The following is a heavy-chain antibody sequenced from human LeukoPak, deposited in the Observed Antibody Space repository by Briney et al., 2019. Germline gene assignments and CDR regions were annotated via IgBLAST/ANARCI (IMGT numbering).Heavy chain of an antibody. Sequence: GGSLRLSCAASGFTFSSYSMNWVRQAPGKGLEWVSSISSSSSYIYYADSAKGRFTIFRDNAKNSLYLQMNSQRAEDTAVYYCARSGIAVAGWFDYWGQGTLVTVSS. CDR2: ISSSSSYI. V-gene: IGHV3-21*01. CDR1: GFTFSSYS. J-gene: IGHJ4*02. CDR3: ARSGIAVAGWFDY. D-gene: IGHD6-19*01.